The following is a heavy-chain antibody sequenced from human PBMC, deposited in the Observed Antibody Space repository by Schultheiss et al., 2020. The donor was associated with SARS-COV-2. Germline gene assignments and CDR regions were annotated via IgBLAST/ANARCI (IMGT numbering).Heavy chain of an antibody. D-gene: IGHD3-10*01. CDR2: IDPSDSYT. CDR3: ARHALYGSGRFQGDY. V-gene: IGHV5-10-1*01. CDR1: GYSFTSYW. Sequence: GGSLRLSCKGSGYSFTSYWISWVRQMPGKGLEWMGRIDPSDSYTNYSPSFQGHVTISADKSISTAYLQWSSLKASDTAMYYCARHALYGSGRFQGDYWGQGTLVTVSS. J-gene: IGHJ4*02.